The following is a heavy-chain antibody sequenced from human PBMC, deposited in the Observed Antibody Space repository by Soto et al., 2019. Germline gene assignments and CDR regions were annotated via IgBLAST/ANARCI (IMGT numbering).Heavy chain of an antibody. J-gene: IGHJ4*02. CDR2: IDPSDSYT. V-gene: IGHV5-10-1*01. D-gene: IGHD3-10*01. CDR1: GYSFTSYW. Sequence: GESLKISCKGSGYSFTSYWIGWVRQMPGKGLEWMGRIDPSDSYTNYSPSFQGHVTISADKSIDTAYLQWSSLKASDTAMYYCARHRDSRGAYWGQGTLVTVSS. CDR3: ARHRDSRGAY.